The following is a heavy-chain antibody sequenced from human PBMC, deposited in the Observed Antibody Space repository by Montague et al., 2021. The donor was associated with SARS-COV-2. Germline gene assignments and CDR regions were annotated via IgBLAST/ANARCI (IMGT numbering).Heavy chain of an antibody. CDR1: GGSISSYY. Sequence: SETLSLTCTVSGGSISSYYWSWIRQPPGKGLEWIGYIYYSGSTNYNPSLKSRVTISVDTSKNQFSLKLSSVTAADTVVYYCARALYCSGGSCYPNWFDPWGQGTLVTVSS. V-gene: IGHV4-59*01. CDR3: ARALYCSGGSCYPNWFDP. D-gene: IGHD2-15*01. J-gene: IGHJ5*02. CDR2: IYYSGST.